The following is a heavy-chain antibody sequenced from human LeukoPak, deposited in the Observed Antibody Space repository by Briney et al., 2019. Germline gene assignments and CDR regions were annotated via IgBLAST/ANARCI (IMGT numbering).Heavy chain of an antibody. D-gene: IGHD1-26*01. CDR3: ARRTDSGSYLDY. J-gene: IGHJ4*02. V-gene: IGHV5-51*01. CDR1: GYSFTIYW. CDR2: IYPGDSDT. Sequence: ESLKLSFKGSGYSFTIYWIGWVRQMPGKGLEGMGIIYPGDSDTRYSPSFQGEVTISADKSISTAYLQWSSLKASDTAMYYCARRTDSGSYLDYWGQGTLVTVSS.